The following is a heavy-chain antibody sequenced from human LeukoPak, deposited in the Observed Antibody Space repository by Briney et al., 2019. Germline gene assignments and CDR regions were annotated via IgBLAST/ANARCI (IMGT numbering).Heavy chain of an antibody. CDR1: GGSFSGYY. J-gene: IGHJ4*02. CDR3: ARVVGVGFDY. D-gene: IGHD3-22*01. Sequence: SETLSLTCAVYGGSFSGYYWSWIRQPPGKGLEWIGEINHSGSTNYNPSLKSRVTISVDTSKNQFSLKLSSVTAADTAVYYCARVVGVGFDYWGQGTLVTDSS. V-gene: IGHV4-34*01. CDR2: INHSGST.